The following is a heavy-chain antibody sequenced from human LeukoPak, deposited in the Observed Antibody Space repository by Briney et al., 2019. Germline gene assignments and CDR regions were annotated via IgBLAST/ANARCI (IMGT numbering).Heavy chain of an antibody. J-gene: IGHJ4*02. CDR1: GGSISSGGYY. CDR2: INHSGST. D-gene: IGHD6-19*01. CDR3: AREAVAGVDY. Sequence: SQTLSLTCTVSGGSISSGGYYWSWIRQPPGKGLEWIGEINHSGSTNYNPSLKSRVTISVDTSKNQFSLKLSSVTAADTAVYYCAREAVAGVDYWGQGTLVTVSS. V-gene: IGHV4-30-2*01.